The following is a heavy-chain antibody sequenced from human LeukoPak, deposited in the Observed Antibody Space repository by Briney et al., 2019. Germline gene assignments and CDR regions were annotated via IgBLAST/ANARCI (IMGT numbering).Heavy chain of an antibody. CDR1: GFTFDDYA. Sequence: PGRSLRLSCAASGFTFDDYAMHWVRQAPGKGLEWVTGISWNSGSIGYADSVKGRFTISRDNAKNSLYLQMNSLRAEDTALYYCAKGFHGDYGDAFDIWAQGTMVTVSS. CDR2: ISWNSGSI. D-gene: IGHD4-17*01. CDR3: AKGFHGDYGDAFDI. J-gene: IGHJ3*02. V-gene: IGHV3-9*01.